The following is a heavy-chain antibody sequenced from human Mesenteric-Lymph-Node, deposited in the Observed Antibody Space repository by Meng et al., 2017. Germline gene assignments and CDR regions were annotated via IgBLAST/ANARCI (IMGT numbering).Heavy chain of an antibody. CDR3: AKMEPGWYVKT. CDR2: ISGTGGNT. Sequence: EVRLLESGGGLVQPVGSLRLSCAVSGFIFSDYAMSWVRQAPGKGLGWVAPISGTGGNTYYADSVKGRFTVSRDNPKNTLYLQMNSLRVDDTAVYYCAKMEPGWYVKTWGQGTLVTVSS. CDR1: GFIFSDYA. D-gene: IGHD6-19*01. V-gene: IGHV3-23*01. J-gene: IGHJ5*02.